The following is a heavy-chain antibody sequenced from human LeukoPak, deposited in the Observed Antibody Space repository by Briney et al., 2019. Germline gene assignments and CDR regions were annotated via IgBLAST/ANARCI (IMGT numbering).Heavy chain of an antibody. CDR3: ARVSYDGGSKFDY. J-gene: IGHJ4*02. D-gene: IGHD5-18*01. Sequence: SETLSLTCAVSGYSISSGYYWGWIRQPPGKGLAWIGTIYHSGSTYSNPSLKSRVTISVDTSKNQFSLKLSSVAAADTAVYYCARVSYDGGSKFDYWGQGTLVTVSS. CDR1: GYSISSGYY. V-gene: IGHV4-38-2*01. CDR2: IYHSGST.